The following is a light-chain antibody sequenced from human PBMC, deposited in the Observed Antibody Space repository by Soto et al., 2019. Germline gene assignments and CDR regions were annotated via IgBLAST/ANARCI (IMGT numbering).Light chain of an antibody. CDR3: PQYMTHPWK. J-gene: IGKJ1*01. CDR1: QSISSW. Sequence: DFQMTQPTSILSASVGDRVTITCRASQSISSWLAWYQQKPGKAPNLLIYKASHLENGGPSRFSGSGSGTEFTLTSCSPRPGDFSNYYCPQYMTHPWKCGQGTK. CDR2: KAS. V-gene: IGKV1-5*03.